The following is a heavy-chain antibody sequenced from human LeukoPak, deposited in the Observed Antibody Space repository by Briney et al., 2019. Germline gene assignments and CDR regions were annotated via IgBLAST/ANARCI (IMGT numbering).Heavy chain of an antibody. CDR3: ARLSYGDPDY. CDR1: GFTFSNAW. CDR2: IKNKTDGGTT. V-gene: IGHV3-15*01. D-gene: IGHD4-17*01. J-gene: IGHJ4*02. Sequence: GGSLRLSCAASGFTFSNAWMSWVRQAPGKGLEWVGRIKNKTDGGTTVYAAPVKGRFTISRDDSKNTLYLQMNSLKTEDTAVYYCARLSYGDPDYWGQGTLVTVSS.